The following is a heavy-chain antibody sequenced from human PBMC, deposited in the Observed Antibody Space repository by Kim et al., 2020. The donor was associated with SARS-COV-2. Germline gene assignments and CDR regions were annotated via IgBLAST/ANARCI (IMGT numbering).Heavy chain of an antibody. J-gene: IGHJ4*02. D-gene: IGHD3-22*01. CDR3: AKDSYLDYNDSSGYYQGEY. Sequence: GGSLRLSCAASGFTFSSYAMSWVRQAPGKGLEWVSAISGSGGSTYYADSVKGRFTISRDNSKNTLYLQMNSLRAEDTAVYYCAKDSYLDYNDSSGYYQGEYWGQGTLVTISS. CDR1: GFTFSSYA. V-gene: IGHV3-23*01. CDR2: ISGSGGST.